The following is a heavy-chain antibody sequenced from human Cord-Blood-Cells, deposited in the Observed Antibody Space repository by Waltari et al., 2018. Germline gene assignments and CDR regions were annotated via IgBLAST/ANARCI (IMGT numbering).Heavy chain of an antibody. Sequence: QVQLQESGPGLVKPSGTLSLTCAVSGGSISSSNWWSWVRQPPGKGREWIGEIYHSGSTNYHPSLKRRVTISVDTAKNQFSLERSAVTAADTAVYYCARERKQPYYFDYWGQGTLGTVSS. CDR3: ARERKQPYYFDY. CDR2: IYHSGST. V-gene: IGHV4-4*02. CDR1: GGSISSSNW. D-gene: IGHD6-13*01. J-gene: IGHJ4*02.